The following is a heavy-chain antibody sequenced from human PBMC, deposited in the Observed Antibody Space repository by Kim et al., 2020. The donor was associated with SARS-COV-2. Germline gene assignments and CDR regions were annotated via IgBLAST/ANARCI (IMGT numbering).Heavy chain of an antibody. CDR2: INHSGST. Sequence: SETLSLTCAVYGGSFSGYYWSWIRQPPGKGLEWIGEINHSGSTNYNPSLKSRVTISVDTSKNQFSLKLSSVTAADTAVYYCARVYYDILTGHTSHGMDVWGQGTTVTVSS. D-gene: IGHD3-9*01. V-gene: IGHV4-34*01. CDR3: ARVYYDILTGHTSHGMDV. J-gene: IGHJ6*02. CDR1: GGSFSGYY.